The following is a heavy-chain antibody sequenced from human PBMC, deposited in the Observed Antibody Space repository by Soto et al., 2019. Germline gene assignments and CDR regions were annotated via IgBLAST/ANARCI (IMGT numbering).Heavy chain of an antibody. Sequence: WGSLRLSCAASGVTFISYWMSWVRQAPGKGLEWVANIKQDGSEKYYVDSVKGRFTISRDNAKNSLYLQMNSLRAEDTAVHYCARIGQGVVVVPAAPSSSYYYYGMDVWGQGTTVTVSS. CDR2: IKQDGSEK. V-gene: IGHV3-7*01. CDR1: GVTFISYW. CDR3: ARIGQGVVVVPAAPSSSYYYYGMDV. J-gene: IGHJ6*02. D-gene: IGHD2-2*01.